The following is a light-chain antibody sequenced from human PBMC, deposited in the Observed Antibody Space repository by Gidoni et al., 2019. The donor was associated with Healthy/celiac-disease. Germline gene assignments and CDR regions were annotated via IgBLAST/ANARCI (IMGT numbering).Light chain of an antibody. V-gene: IGLV1-40*01. Sequence: QSVLTQPPSVSGAPGQRVTISCTGSSSNIGAGYDVHWYQQLPGTAPKLLIYGNSNRPSGVPDRFSGSKSGTSASLAITDYYCQSYDSSLSAVVFGGGTKLTVL. CDR2: GNS. J-gene: IGLJ2*01. CDR3: QSYDSSLSAVV. CDR1: SSNIGAGYD.